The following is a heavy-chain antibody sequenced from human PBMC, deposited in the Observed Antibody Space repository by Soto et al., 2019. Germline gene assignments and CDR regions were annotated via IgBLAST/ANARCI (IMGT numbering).Heavy chain of an antibody. Sequence: PSETLSLTCTVSGGSISSYGCSWIRQPRGKGLEWIGSIYYSGSTYYNPSLKSRVTISVDTSKNQFSLHLSSVTPEDTAVYYCARAQHPAYFEYWGQGTPVTVSS. CDR1: GGSISSYG. J-gene: IGHJ4*02. CDR3: ARAQHPAYFEY. V-gene: IGHV4-59*05. CDR2: IYYSGST.